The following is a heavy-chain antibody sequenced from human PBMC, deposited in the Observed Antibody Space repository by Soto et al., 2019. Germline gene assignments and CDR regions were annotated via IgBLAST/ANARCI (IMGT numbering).Heavy chain of an antibody. CDR1: RFNFSSYG. CDR3: ASGYYDIFTGPSDY. CDR2: ISYDGTNK. J-gene: IGHJ4*02. Sequence: GGSLRLSSAASRFNFSSYGMHWVRQAPGKGLESVAVISYDGTNKYYADSVKGRFTISRDNSKNTLYLQMNSLRAEDTAVYYCASGYYDIFTGPSDYWGQGTLVTVSS. V-gene: IGHV3-30*03. D-gene: IGHD3-9*01.